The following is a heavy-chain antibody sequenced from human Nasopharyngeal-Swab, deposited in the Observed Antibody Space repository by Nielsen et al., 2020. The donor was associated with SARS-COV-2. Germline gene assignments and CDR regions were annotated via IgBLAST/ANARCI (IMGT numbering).Heavy chain of an antibody. V-gene: IGHV3-23*01. J-gene: IGHJ4*02. CDR2: ISGSGGST. CDR3: AEDPYYDFWSGYYFDY. D-gene: IGHD3-3*01. Sequence: VRQMPGKGLEWVSAISGSGGSTYYADSVKGRFTISRDNSKNTLYLQMNSLRAEDTAVYYCAEDPYYDFWSGYYFDYWGQGTLVTVSS.